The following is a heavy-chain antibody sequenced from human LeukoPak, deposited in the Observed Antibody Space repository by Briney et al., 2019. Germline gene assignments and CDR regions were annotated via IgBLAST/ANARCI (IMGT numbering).Heavy chain of an antibody. D-gene: IGHD1-1*01. Sequence: PGGSLRLSCAASGFTLSSYGMHWVRQAPGKGLEWVAVISYDGSNKYYADSVKGRFTISRDNSKNTLYLQMNSLRAEDTAVYYCCGFYNWDDDAFDIWGQGTMVTVSS. CDR1: GFTLSSYG. J-gene: IGHJ3*02. CDR2: ISYDGSNK. V-gene: IGHV3-30*03. CDR3: CGFYNWDDDAFDI.